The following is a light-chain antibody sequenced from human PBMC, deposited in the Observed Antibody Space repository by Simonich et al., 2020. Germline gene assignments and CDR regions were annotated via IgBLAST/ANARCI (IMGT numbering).Light chain of an antibody. CDR2: DGS. CDR1: SSDVGGYNY. CDR3: SSYTSSSIVV. V-gene: IGLV2-14*01. J-gene: IGLJ2*01. Sequence: QSALTQHASVSGSPGQSITISCTGTSSDVGGYNYVSWYQQHPGKAPKLMIYDGSKRPSGVSNRFSGAKAGNTASLTISGLQAEDEADYYCSSYTSSSIVVFGGGTKLTVL.